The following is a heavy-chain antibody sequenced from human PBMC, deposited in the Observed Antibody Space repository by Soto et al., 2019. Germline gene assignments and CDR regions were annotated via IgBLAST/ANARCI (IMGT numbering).Heavy chain of an antibody. D-gene: IGHD2-21*02. V-gene: IGHV3-49*03. CDR3: TKQKGDSRTYNGMDV. J-gene: IGHJ6*02. CDR1: GFTFDDYA. Sequence: GSLRLSCTASGFTFDDYAMSWFRQAPGKGLEWVGFIRSKAYVGTTQYAASVKGRFTISRDDSKSIAYLQMNSLKTEDTAVYYCTKQKGDSRTYNGMDVWGQGTTVTVSS. CDR2: IRSKAYVGTT.